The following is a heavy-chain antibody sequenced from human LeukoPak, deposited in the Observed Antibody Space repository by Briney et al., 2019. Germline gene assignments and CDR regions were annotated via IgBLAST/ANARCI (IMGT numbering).Heavy chain of an antibody. D-gene: IGHD3-22*01. CDR2: IYTRGST. CDR1: GGSITTYY. J-gene: IGHJ4*02. V-gene: IGHV4-4*07. CDR3: AGEGHYYDSTGYYYGGEDY. Sequence: PSETLSLTCTVSGGSITTYYWSWIRQPAGKGLEWIGRIYTRGSTNYNPSLKSRVTMSVDTFKNQFSLKLSSVTAADTAVYYCAGEGHYYDSTGYYYGGEDYWGQGTLVTVSS.